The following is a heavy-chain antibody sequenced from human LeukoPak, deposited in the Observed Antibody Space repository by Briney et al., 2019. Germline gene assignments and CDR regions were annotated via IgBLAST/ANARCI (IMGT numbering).Heavy chain of an antibody. V-gene: IGHV3-11*01. Sequence: GGSLRLSCAASGFTFSDYYMSWIRQAPGKGLEWVSYISSSGSTIYYADSVKGRFTISRDNAKNSLYLQMNGLRAEDTAVYYCARPPSITRYGDSYFDYWGQGTLVTVSS. CDR2: ISSSGSTI. D-gene: IGHD4-17*01. CDR3: ARPPSITRYGDSYFDY. J-gene: IGHJ4*02. CDR1: GFTFSDYY.